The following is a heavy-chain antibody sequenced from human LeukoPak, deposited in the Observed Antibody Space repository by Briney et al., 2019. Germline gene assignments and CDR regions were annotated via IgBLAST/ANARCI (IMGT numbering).Heavy chain of an antibody. D-gene: IGHD5-18*01. V-gene: IGHV1-2*02. CDR3: ARGIYRGYSYEFDY. CDR2: INPNSGGT. CDR1: GYTLTGYY. Sequence: GASVKVSCKASGYTLTGYYMHWVRQAPGQGLEWMGWINPNSGGTNYAQKFQGRVTMTRDTSISTAYMELSRLRSDDTAVYYCARGIYRGYSYEFDYWGQGTLVTVSS. J-gene: IGHJ4*02.